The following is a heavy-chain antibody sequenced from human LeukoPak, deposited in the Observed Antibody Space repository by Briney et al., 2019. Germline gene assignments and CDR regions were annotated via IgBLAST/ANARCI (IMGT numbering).Heavy chain of an antibody. D-gene: IGHD1-14*01. V-gene: IGHV1-2*02. CDR1: GYTFTGYY. CDR3: AGGITGGDY. Sequence: ASVKVSCKASGYTFTGYYIHWVRQAPRQGLEWMGWINPNSGGTTYAQEFQGRVTMTRDTSISTAYMEMSRLRSDGTALYYCAGGITGGDYWGQGTLVTVSS. CDR2: INPNSGGT. J-gene: IGHJ4*02.